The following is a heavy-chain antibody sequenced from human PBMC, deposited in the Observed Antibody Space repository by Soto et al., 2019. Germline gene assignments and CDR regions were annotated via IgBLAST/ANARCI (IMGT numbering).Heavy chain of an antibody. D-gene: IGHD3-10*01. J-gene: IGHJ4*02. Sequence: QVQLVQSGAEVKKPGSSVKVSCKASGGTFSSYAISWVRQAPGQGLEWMGGIIPIFGTANYAQKFQGRVTITADESTSTAYMELSSLRYEETAVYYCARGEGTRGGSGSDCDYWGQGTLVTVSS. CDR1: GGTFSSYA. CDR2: IIPIFGTA. CDR3: ARGEGTRGGSGSDCDY. V-gene: IGHV1-69*01.